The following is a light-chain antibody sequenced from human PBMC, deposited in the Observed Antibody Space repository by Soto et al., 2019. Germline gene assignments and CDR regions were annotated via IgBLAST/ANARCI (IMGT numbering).Light chain of an antibody. V-gene: IGKV3-20*01. CDR2: GAS. J-gene: IGKJ5*01. CDR3: QQYGGSPPIT. CDR1: QTVSSGY. Sequence: EIVLTQSPGTLSLSPGERATLSCRASQTVSSGYLAWYQQKPGQAPRLLLYGASNRASGIPDRFSGSGSGTDFTLTISRLEPGDFAVYYCQQYGGSPPITFGQGTRLEIK.